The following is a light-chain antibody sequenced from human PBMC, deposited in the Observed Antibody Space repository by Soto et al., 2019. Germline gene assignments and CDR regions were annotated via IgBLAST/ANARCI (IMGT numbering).Light chain of an antibody. Sequence: EIVMTQSPGTLSVSPGERATLSCRASQSVSSNLAWYQQKPGQAPRLLIYGASTRATGIPARFSGSGSATDFNLTISSLQPEVLAVYYCQQYDNWPPNTLGQGTRLEIK. J-gene: IGKJ5*01. CDR3: QQYDNWPPNT. CDR1: QSVSSN. V-gene: IGKV3-15*01. CDR2: GAS.